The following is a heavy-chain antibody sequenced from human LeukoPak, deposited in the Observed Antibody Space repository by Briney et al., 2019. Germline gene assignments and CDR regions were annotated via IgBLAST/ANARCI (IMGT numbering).Heavy chain of an antibody. CDR2: ISYDGSNK. J-gene: IGHJ4*02. Sequence: GGSLRLSCAASGFSFSGYGMHWVRQAPGKGLEWVAVISYDGSNKYYADSVKGRFTISRDNSKNTLYLQMNSLRAEDTAVYYCARDGAIGSSSWYATFWYWGQGTLVTVSS. CDR1: GFSFSGYG. D-gene: IGHD6-13*01. V-gene: IGHV3-30*19. CDR3: ARDGAIGSSSWYATFWY.